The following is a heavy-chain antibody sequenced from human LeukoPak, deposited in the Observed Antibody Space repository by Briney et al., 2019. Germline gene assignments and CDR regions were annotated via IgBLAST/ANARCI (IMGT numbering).Heavy chain of an antibody. D-gene: IGHD3-10*01. Sequence: ASVKVSCKASGYTFTSYYMHWVRQAPGQGLEWMGIINPSGGSTSYAQKFQGRVTMTRDMSTSTVYMELSSLRSEDTAVYYCARARGVIGGVDYWGQGTLVTVSS. CDR2: INPSGGST. CDR3: ARARGVIGGVDY. J-gene: IGHJ4*02. CDR1: GYTFTSYY. V-gene: IGHV1-46*01.